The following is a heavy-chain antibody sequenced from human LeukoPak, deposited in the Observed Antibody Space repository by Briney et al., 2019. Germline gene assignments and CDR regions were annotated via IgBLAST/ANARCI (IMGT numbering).Heavy chain of an antibody. J-gene: IGHJ4*02. D-gene: IGHD6-19*01. Sequence: GGSLRLSCEASGFTFSRYWMHWVRQAPGKGLVWVSRIKSDGKTNYADSVKGRFTISRDNAKNTLYLQMNSLRAEDTAVYYCARVTRYSSGWYGPTNYFDYWGQGTLVTVSS. CDR2: IKSDGKT. CDR1: GFTFSRYW. CDR3: ARVTRYSSGWYGPTNYFDY. V-gene: IGHV3-74*01.